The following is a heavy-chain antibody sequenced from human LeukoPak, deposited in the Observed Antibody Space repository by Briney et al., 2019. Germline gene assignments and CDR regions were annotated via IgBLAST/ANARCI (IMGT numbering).Heavy chain of an antibody. V-gene: IGHV3-7*01. CDR2: IKQDGSEK. J-gene: IGHJ4*02. Sequence: PGGSLRLSCAASGFTFSSYWMSWVRQAPGKGLEWVANIKQDGSEKYYVDSVKGRFTISRDNAKNSLYLQMNCLRAEGTAVYYCARSMTTGYFDYWGQGTLVTVSS. CDR3: ARSMTTGYFDY. CDR1: GFTFSSYW. D-gene: IGHD4-17*01.